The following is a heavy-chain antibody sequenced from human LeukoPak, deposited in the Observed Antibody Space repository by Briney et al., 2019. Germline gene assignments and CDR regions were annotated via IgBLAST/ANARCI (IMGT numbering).Heavy chain of an antibody. D-gene: IGHD1-26*01. V-gene: IGHV3-23*01. CDR1: GFTFRNYA. Sequence: GGSLRLSCAASGFTFRNYAMNWVRQAPGKGLEWVSTISGDGDSTYYVDSVKGRFTISRDNSRNTLYLQMNSLRGEDTAVYFCAKDRARGGATDFDYWGQGTLVTVSS. J-gene: IGHJ4*02. CDR3: AKDRARGGATDFDY. CDR2: ISGDGDST.